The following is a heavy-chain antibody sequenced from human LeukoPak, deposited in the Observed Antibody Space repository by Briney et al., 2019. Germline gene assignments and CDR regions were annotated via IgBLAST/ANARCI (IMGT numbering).Heavy chain of an antibody. V-gene: IGHV3-23*01. J-gene: IGHJ6*02. CDR3: AKAEALLTGYGMDV. CDR2: ISGSGGST. Sequence: SGGSLGLSCAASGSTFSSYAMSWVRQAPGKGMEWVSAISGSGGSTYYADSVKGRFTISRDNSKNTLYLQMNSLRAEDTAVYYCAKAEALLTGYGMDVWGQGTTVTVSS. D-gene: IGHD3-9*01. CDR1: GSTFSSYA.